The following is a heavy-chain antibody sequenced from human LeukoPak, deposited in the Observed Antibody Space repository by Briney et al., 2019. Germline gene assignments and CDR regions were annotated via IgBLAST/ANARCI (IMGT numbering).Heavy chain of an antibody. CDR1: GDSISTSNSY. CDR2: IYYVGNT. Sequence: SETLSLTCTVSGDSISTSNSYWGWIRQPPGKGLEWIGFIYYVGNTYYNPSLKSRVTISVDTSKNQFSLKLSSVTAADTAVYYCARTRDYYSPAFDIWGQGTVVTVSS. V-gene: IGHV4-39*07. CDR3: ARTRDYYSPAFDI. J-gene: IGHJ3*02. D-gene: IGHD3-3*01.